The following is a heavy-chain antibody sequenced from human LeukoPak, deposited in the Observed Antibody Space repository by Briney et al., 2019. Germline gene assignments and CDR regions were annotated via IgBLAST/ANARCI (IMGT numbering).Heavy chain of an antibody. V-gene: IGHV3-21*01. CDR3: AKFAAYCGGDCYSSFDY. Sequence: PGGSLRLSCAASGFTFSSYSMNWVRQAPGKGLEWVSSISSSSSYIYYADSVKGRFTISRDNAKNSLYLQMNSLRAEDTAVYYCAKFAAYCGGDCYSSFDYWGQGTLVTVSS. CDR1: GFTFSSYS. J-gene: IGHJ4*02. CDR2: ISSSSSYI. D-gene: IGHD2-21*02.